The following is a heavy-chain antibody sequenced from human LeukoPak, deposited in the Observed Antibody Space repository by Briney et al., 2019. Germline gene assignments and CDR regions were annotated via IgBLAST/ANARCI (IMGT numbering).Heavy chain of an antibody. J-gene: IGHJ4*02. D-gene: IGHD3-3*01. CDR3: ARSAYDFWSGSLFY. CDR2: ITPMSGPA. V-gene: IGHV1-69*06. Sequence: ASVKVSCKASGGTFSNYGINWVRQAPGQGLEWMGGITPMSGPANYAQKFQGRVTITADKFTSTVYMELSRLTSEDTAVYYCARSAYDFWSGSLFYWGQGTLVTVSS. CDR1: GGTFSNYG.